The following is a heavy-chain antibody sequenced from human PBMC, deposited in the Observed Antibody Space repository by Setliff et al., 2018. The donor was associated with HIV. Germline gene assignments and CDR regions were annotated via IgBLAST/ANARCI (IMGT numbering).Heavy chain of an antibody. J-gene: IGHJ4*02. CDR3: ARHVGETDY. V-gene: IGHV4-39*01. CDR2: IDYSGSS. Sequence: SETLSLTCTVSGGSISDYYWGWIRQPPGKELEWIGSIDYSGSSHYNPSLKSRVTISVDTSKNQFSLKLSYVTAADTAVYHCARHVGETDYWGQGTLVTVSS. CDR1: GGSISDYY.